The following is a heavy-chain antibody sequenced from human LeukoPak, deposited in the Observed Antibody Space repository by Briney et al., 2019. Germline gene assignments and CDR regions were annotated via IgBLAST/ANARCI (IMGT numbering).Heavy chain of an antibody. CDR1: GDSLSSHY. V-gene: IGHV4-59*08. CDR2: IYGSEST. CDR3: ARNVGWYSHDS. D-gene: IGHD6-19*01. Sequence: SETLSLTCTVSGDSLSSHYWSWLRQPPGKGLEWIGYIYGSESTHYDPSLRSRVTISEDTSKNQFSLKLTSVTAADTAVYYCARNVGWYSHDSWGQGTLVTVAS. J-gene: IGHJ4*02.